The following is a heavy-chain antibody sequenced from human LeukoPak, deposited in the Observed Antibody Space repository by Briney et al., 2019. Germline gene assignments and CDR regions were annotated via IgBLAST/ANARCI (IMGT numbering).Heavy chain of an antibody. J-gene: IGHJ5*02. CDR1: GYPFMNYD. V-gene: IGHV1-8*01. D-gene: IGHD4-17*01. CDR3: ARLSSHYGDYKVDP. CDR2: INPHRGKT. Sequence: GASVKVSFKTSGYPFMNYDINWVRQATGQGLEWMGWINPHRGKTGYAQKFQGRVTMTTDTSATTSYMDLSSMRSEDTAVYYCARLSSHYGDYKVDPWGQGTLVTVSS.